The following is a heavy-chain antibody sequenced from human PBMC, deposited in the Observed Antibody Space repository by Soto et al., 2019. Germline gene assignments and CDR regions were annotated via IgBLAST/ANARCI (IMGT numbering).Heavy chain of an antibody. Sequence: QVRLRESGPQVVKPSATLSLNCSVSGGAFRSYFWSWIRQSPGKGLEWIGNIHSSGRSNYNPSFKSRVSMSIDSSKHQFSVRLTSVTPADTAVYYCARDDPFDPWGQGILVTVSS. J-gene: IGHJ5*02. V-gene: IGHV4-59*01. CDR2: IHSSGRS. CDR1: GGAFRSYF. CDR3: ARDDPFDP.